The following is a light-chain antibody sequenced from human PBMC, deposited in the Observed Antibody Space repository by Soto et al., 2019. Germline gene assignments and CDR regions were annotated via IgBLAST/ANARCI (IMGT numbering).Light chain of an antibody. CDR2: GAS. CDR1: QSVTNNY. V-gene: IGKV3-20*01. Sequence: EIVLTQSPGTLSLSPGERATLSCRASQSVTNNYLAWYQQKPGQAPRLLIYGASNRATGSPARFSGSGSGTDFALTFSSLEPEDFAVYYCQQYGSSPLITFGQGTRLEIK. CDR3: QQYGSSPLIT. J-gene: IGKJ5*01.